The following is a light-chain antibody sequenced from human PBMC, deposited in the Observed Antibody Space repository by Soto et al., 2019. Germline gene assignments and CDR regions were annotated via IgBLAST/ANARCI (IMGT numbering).Light chain of an antibody. V-gene: IGKV3-11*01. J-gene: IGKJ5*01. CDR2: DAS. CDR3: QQRSNWPLT. CDR1: QTVRNNY. Sequence: ELVLPQSPVTLSVSPGHKSTPSCRSSQTVRNNYLAWYQQKPGQAPRLLIYDASNRATGIPARFSGSGSGADFTLTISSLEPEDFAVYYCQQRSNWPLTFGQGTRLE.